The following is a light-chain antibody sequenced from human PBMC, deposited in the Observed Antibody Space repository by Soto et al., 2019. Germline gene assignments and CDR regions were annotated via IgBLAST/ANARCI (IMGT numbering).Light chain of an antibody. CDR1: SSNVGAGND. CDR3: QSYGTSLSGLYV. Sequence: QSVLTQPPSVSGAPGQRVTISCTGSSSNVGAGNDVHWYRQLPGEAPQFLISDSNNRASGVPDRFSVSKSGASASLAITGLRAEDEGDYCCQSYGTSLSGLYVFGTGTKLTVL. V-gene: IGLV1-40*01. J-gene: IGLJ1*01. CDR2: DSN.